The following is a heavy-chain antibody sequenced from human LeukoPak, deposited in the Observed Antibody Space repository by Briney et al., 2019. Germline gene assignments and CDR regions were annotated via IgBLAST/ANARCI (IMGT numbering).Heavy chain of an antibody. CDR3: AKETVGAYSDFDH. Sequence: QSGGSLRLSCAASGFSFNNYWMSWVRQAPGKGLEWVANIREDGSEKHYVDSVKGRFTISRDNAKNSLYLQMNSLRAEDTALYYCAKETVGAYSDFDHWGQGTLVTVSS. CDR1: GFSFNNYW. CDR2: IREDGSEK. J-gene: IGHJ4*02. D-gene: IGHD1-26*01. V-gene: IGHV3-7*01.